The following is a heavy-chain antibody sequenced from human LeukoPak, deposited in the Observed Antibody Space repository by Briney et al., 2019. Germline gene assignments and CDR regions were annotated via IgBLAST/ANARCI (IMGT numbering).Heavy chain of an antibody. CDR3: ARTVDNWFDP. CDR1: GGTFSTDA. D-gene: IGHD5-12*01. CDR2: FIPIIGIT. V-gene: IGHV1-69*04. Sequence: ASVKVSCKASGGTFSTDAISWVRQVPGQGLEWMGRFIPIIGITDYAQKFQGRVTITADKSTSTAYMEPSSLRSEDTAVYYCARTVDNWFDPWGQGTLVTVSS. J-gene: IGHJ5*02.